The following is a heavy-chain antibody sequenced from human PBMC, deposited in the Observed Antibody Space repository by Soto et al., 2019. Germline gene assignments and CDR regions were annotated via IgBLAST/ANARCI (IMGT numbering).Heavy chain of an antibody. Sequence: PAETLSLTCAVYGWSFCGYYWGWIRQPPGKGLEWIGEINHSGSTNYNPSLKSRVTISVDTSKNQFSLKLSSVTAADTAVYYCARVIIRYFDWLSGVKRSEYYYYYYMDVWGKGTTVTVSS. CDR2: INHSGST. CDR3: ARVIIRYFDWLSGVKRSEYYYYYYMDV. CDR1: GWSFCGYY. D-gene: IGHD3-9*01. J-gene: IGHJ6*03. V-gene: IGHV4-34*01.